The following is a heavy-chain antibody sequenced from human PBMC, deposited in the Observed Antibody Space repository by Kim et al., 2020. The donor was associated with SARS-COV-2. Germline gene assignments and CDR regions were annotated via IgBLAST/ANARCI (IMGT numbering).Heavy chain of an antibody. CDR1: GGSISSSSYY. CDR2: IYYSGST. V-gene: IGHV4-39*01. D-gene: IGHD3-22*01. CDR3: ARRDYDSSGIDY. J-gene: IGHJ4*02. Sequence: SETLSLTCTVSGGSISSSSYYWGWIRQPPGKGLEWIGSIYYSGSTYYNPSLKSRVTISVDTSKNQFSLKLSSVTAADTAVYYCARRDYDSSGIDYWGQGTLVTVSS.